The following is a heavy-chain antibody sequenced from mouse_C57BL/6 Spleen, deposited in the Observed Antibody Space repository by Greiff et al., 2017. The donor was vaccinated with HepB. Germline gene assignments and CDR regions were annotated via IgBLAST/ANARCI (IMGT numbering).Heavy chain of an antibody. D-gene: IGHD2-3*01. CDR2: ISNGGGST. J-gene: IGHJ4*01. CDR3: ARHHDGPMDY. Sequence: EVQVVESGGGLVQPGGSLKLSCAASGFTFSDYYMYWVRQTPEKRLEWVAYISNGGGSTYYPDTVKGRFTISRDNAKNTLYLQMSRLKSEDTAMYYCARHHDGPMDYWGQRTSVTVSS. CDR1: GFTFSDYY. V-gene: IGHV5-12*01.